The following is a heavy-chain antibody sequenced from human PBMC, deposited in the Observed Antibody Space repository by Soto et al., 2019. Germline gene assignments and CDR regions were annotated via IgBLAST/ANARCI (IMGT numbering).Heavy chain of an antibody. CDR3: AREGVRGGLDV. J-gene: IGHJ6*02. CDR2: ISPSGGRT. Sequence: QVQLVQSGAEVKKPGASERISCKASGYTFTSYHLHWVRQAPGQGLEWVGMISPSGGRTTYAQKFQRRVTMTSDTSTNTIFMELNSLRSDDTAIYYCAREGVRGGLDVWGQGTTVTVSS. D-gene: IGHD3-10*02. CDR1: GYTFTSYH. V-gene: IGHV1-46*01.